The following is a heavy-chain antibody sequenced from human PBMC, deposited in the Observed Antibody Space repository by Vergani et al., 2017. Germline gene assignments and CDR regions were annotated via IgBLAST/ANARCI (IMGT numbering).Heavy chain of an antibody. D-gene: IGHD5-24*01. J-gene: IGHJ4*02. CDR3: ARETRETPSSLDY. Sequence: QVQLVESGGGVVQPGRSLRLSCTPSSFKLGDYGMHWVRQAPGRGLEWVSMTWYEGNKNYYADSGKGRFTISKDISKNTLYLQMNSLRGDDTAVYYCARETRETPSSLDYWGQGTLVTVST. CDR2: TWYEGNKN. V-gene: IGHV3-33*01. CDR1: SFKLGDYG.